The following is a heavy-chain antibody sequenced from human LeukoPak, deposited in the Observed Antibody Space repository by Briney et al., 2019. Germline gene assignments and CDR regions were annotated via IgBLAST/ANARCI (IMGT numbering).Heavy chain of an antibody. CDR3: ASGENYGSGSYFTYFDH. CDR2: IYYSGST. J-gene: IGHJ4*02. V-gene: IGHV4-59*01. Sequence: SETLSLTCTVSGVSISSYYWSWIRQPPGKGLEWIGYIYYSGSTNYNPSLKSRVTISLDTSKNQFSLKLSSVTAADTAVYYCASGENYGSGSYFTYFDHWGQGTLVTVSS. D-gene: IGHD3-10*01. CDR1: GVSISSYY.